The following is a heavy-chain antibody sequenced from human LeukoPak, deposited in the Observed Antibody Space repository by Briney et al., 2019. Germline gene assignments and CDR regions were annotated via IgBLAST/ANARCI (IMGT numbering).Heavy chain of an antibody. CDR1: GFTFGNSW. D-gene: IGHD1-14*01. CDR2: INADGRTA. CDR3: VVVVEPPDSDGFDV. V-gene: IGHV3-74*01. J-gene: IGHJ3*01. Sequence: GGSLRLSCAASGFTFGNSWVHWVRQAPGKGLVWVSLINADGRTATYAYAAQGRFTISIYNDMNTLSLQMNMLTIDDTALCYYVVVVEPPDSDGFDVWGPGTMITVSS.